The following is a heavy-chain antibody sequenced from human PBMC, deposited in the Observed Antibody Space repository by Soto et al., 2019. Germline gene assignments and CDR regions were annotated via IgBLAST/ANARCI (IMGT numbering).Heavy chain of an antibody. Sequence: GASVKVSCKASGYTFTSYYMHWVRQAPGQGLEWMGIINPSGGSTSYAQKFQGRVTMTRDTSTSTVYMELSSLRSEDTAVYYCARGGCSGGSCYSNYYYYGMDVWGQGTTVTVSS. D-gene: IGHD2-15*01. V-gene: IGHV1-46*01. J-gene: IGHJ6*02. CDR3: ARGGCSGGSCYSNYYYYGMDV. CDR1: GYTFTSYY. CDR2: INPSGGST.